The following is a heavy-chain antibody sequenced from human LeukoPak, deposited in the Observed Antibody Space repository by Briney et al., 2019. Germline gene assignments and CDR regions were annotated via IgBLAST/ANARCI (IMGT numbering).Heavy chain of an antibody. J-gene: IGHJ6*02. Sequence: SQTLSLTCTVSAGSISSYYWSWIRQPPGKGLEWIGYIYSSGSTNYNPSLKSRVTISVDTSKNQFSLKLSSVTAADTAVYYCARGPYYYYYGMDVWGQGTTVTVSS. CDR3: ARGPYYYYYGMDV. CDR2: IYSSGST. CDR1: AGSISSYY. V-gene: IGHV4-59*01.